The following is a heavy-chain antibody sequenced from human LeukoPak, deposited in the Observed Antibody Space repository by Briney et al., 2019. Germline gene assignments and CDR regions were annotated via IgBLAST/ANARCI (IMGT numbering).Heavy chain of an antibody. Sequence: SETLSLTCSVSGGSISSGSYYWSWIRPPAGKGLEWIGRIYTSGSTNYNPSLKSRVTISVDTSKNQFSLKLSSVTAADTAVYYCARTRGGYNKAFDYWGQGTLVTVSS. CDR3: ARTRGGYNKAFDY. CDR2: IYTSGST. V-gene: IGHV4-61*02. J-gene: IGHJ4*02. CDR1: GGSISSGSYY. D-gene: IGHD5-24*01.